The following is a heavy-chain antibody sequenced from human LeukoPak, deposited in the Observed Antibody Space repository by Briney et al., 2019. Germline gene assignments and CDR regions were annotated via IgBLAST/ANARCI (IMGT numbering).Heavy chain of an antibody. Sequence: SETLSLTCAVYGGSFSDYYWSWIRQPPGKGLEWIGEINHSESTNYNPSLKSRVTISVDTSKNQFSLKLTSVTAADTAVYYCARWGLRAAFDIWGQGTMVIVSS. D-gene: IGHD4-17*01. CDR3: ARWGLRAAFDI. CDR1: GGSFSDYY. CDR2: INHSEST. J-gene: IGHJ3*02. V-gene: IGHV4-34*01.